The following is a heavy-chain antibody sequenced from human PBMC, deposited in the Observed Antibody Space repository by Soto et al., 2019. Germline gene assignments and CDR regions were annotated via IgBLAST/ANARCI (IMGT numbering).Heavy chain of an antibody. CDR1: GYSFTSYW. Sequence: PGESLKISCKGSGYSFTSYWIGWVRQMPGKGLEWMGIIYPGDSDTRYSPSFQGQVTISADKSISTAYLQWSSLKASDTAMYYCARVRYCSGGSCPVLDYWGQGTLVTVSS. J-gene: IGHJ4*02. D-gene: IGHD2-15*01. V-gene: IGHV5-51*01. CDR3: ARVRYCSGGSCPVLDY. CDR2: IYPGDSDT.